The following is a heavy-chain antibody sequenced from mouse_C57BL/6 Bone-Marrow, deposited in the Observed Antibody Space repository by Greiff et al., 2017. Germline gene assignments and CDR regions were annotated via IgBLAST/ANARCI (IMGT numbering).Heavy chain of an antibody. V-gene: IGHV1-50*01. Sequence: VQLQQPGAELVKPGASVKLSCKASGYTFTSYWMQWVKQRPGQGLEWIGEIDPSDSYTNYNQKFKGKATLTVDTSSSTAYMQLSSLTSEDSAVYYCARSVYDYDGGTWFAYWGQGTLVTVSA. CDR1: GYTFTSYW. D-gene: IGHD2-4*01. CDR3: ARSVYDYDGGTWFAY. J-gene: IGHJ3*01. CDR2: IDPSDSYT.